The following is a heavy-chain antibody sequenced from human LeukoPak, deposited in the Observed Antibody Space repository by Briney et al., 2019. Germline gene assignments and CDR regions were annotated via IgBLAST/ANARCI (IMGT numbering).Heavy chain of an antibody. J-gene: IGHJ4*02. CDR2: IWYDGSNK. Sequence: GRSLRLSCAASGFTFSSYAMHWVRQAPGKGLEWVAVIWYDGSNKYYADSVKGRFTISRDNSKNTLYLQMNSLRAEDTAVYYCAREQYSSSWYQPVDYWGQGTLVTVSS. V-gene: IGHV3-33*08. CDR3: AREQYSSSWYQPVDY. CDR1: GFTFSSYA. D-gene: IGHD6-13*01.